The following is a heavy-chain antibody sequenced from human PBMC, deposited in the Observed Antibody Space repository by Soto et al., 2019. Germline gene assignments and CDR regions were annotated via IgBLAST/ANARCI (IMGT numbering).Heavy chain of an antibody. CDR1: GGSISSGGYS. CDR2: IYHSGST. CDR3: AGVTTSPYQINWFDP. D-gene: IGHD3-22*01. Sequence: QLQLQESGSGLVKPSQTLSLTCAVSGGSISSGGYSWSWIRQPPGKGLEWIGYIYHSGSTYYNPSPKSRVTLSVGRSKNQFSRKLGPGAAADPAGDFCAGVTTSPYQINWFDPWGQGTLVTVSS. J-gene: IGHJ5*02. V-gene: IGHV4-30-2*01.